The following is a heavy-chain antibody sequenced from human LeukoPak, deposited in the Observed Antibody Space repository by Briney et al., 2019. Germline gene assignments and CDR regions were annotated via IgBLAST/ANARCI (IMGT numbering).Heavy chain of an antibody. D-gene: IGHD3-3*01. CDR1: GFTFSRYN. CDR2: ISSGGTI. Sequence: GGSLRLSCAASGFTFSRYNMNWTRQAPGKGLEWVSYISSGGTIYYADSVKGGFAISRDNAKNSLYLQMNSLRAEDTAVYYCARELSSYDFWLWGQGTLVTVSS. V-gene: IGHV3-48*01. CDR3: ARELSSYDFWL. J-gene: IGHJ4*02.